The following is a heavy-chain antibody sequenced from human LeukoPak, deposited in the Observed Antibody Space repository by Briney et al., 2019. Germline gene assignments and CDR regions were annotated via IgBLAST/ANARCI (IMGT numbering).Heavy chain of an antibody. CDR3: ARSSLDY. V-gene: IGHV3-74*01. J-gene: IGHJ4*02. CDR1: GFTFSTYW. CDR2: INIDGNTT. Sequence: GGSLRLSCAASGFTFSTYWMHWVRQAPGRGLVLVSHINIDGNTTTYADSVKGRFTISRDNAKNTLYLQLNSLRAEDTAMYYCARSSLDYWGQGTLVTVSS.